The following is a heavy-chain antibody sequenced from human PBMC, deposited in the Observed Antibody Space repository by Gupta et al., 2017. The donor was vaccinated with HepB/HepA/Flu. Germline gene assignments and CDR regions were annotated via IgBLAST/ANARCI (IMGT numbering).Heavy chain of an antibody. CDR2: IIPICGTA. CDR3: ARLVVVHPAAVDY. D-gene: IGHD2-2*01. J-gene: IGHJ4*02. Sequence: QVQLVQSGADVKKPGSSVKLSCKPSGGPFSSYASSWVRQAPGEGLEWMGGIIPICGTANYAQKCQGRVTITADESTSTAYMELSSLRSEDTAVYYCARLVVVHPAAVDYWGQGTLVTVSS. V-gene: IGHV1-69*12. CDR1: GGPFSSYA.